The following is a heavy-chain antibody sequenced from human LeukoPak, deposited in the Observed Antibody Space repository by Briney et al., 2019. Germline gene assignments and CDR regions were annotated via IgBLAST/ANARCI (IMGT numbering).Heavy chain of an antibody. V-gene: IGHV3-74*01. CDR2: INSDGSST. CDR1: GFTFSSYW. Sequence: GGSLRLSCAASGFTFSSYWMHWVRQAPGKGLVWVSRINSDGSSTSYADSVKGRFTISRDNAKNSLYLQMNSLRAEDTAVYYCARLMTTVTTGGFDPWGQGTLVTVSS. CDR3: ARLMTTVTTGGFDP. D-gene: IGHD4-17*01. J-gene: IGHJ5*02.